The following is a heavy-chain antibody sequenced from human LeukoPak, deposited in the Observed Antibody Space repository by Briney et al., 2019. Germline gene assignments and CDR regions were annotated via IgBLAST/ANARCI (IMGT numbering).Heavy chain of an antibody. CDR3: AKGQKYYYDSSGEYYYYMDV. J-gene: IGHJ6*03. CDR1: GFTFSSYA. Sequence: GGSLRPSCAASGFTFSSYAMSWVRQAPGKGLEWVSAISGSGGSTYYADSVKGRFTISRDNSKNTLYLQMNSLRAEDTAVYYCAKGQKYYYDSSGEYYYYMDVWGKGTTVTVSS. V-gene: IGHV3-23*01. D-gene: IGHD3-22*01. CDR2: ISGSGGST.